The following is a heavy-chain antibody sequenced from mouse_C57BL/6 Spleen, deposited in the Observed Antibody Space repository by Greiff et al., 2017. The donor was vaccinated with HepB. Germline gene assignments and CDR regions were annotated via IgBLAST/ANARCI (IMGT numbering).Heavy chain of an antibody. J-gene: IGHJ1*03. CDR2: ISDGGSYT. Sequence: EVKLVESGGGLVKPGGSLKLSCAASGFTFSSYAMSWVRQTPEKRLEWVATISDGGSYTYYPDNVKGRFTISRDNAKNNLYLQMSHLKSEDTAMYYCARPYGDDGGYFDVWGTGTTVTVSS. D-gene: IGHD2-2*01. V-gene: IGHV5-4*03. CDR1: GFTFSSYA. CDR3: ARPYGDDGGYFDV.